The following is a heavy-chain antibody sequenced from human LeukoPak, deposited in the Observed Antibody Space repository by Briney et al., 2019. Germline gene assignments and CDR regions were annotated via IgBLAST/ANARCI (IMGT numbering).Heavy chain of an antibody. D-gene: IGHD3-22*01. J-gene: IGHJ3*02. Sequence: SETLSLTCTVSGDSISSYYWSWIRQPPGKGLERVGYIYYSGSTNYNPSLKSRVTISVDTSKNQFSLKLSSVTAADTAVYYCARWGDYYDSSGSTEDAFDIWGQGTMVTVSS. V-gene: IGHV4-59*01. CDR1: GDSISSYY. CDR3: ARWGDYYDSSGSTEDAFDI. CDR2: IYYSGST.